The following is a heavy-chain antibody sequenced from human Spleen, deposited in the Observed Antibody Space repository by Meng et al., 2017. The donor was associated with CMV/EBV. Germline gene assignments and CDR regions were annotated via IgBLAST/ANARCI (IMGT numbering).Heavy chain of an antibody. V-gene: IGHV4-39*01. D-gene: IGHD3-10*01. CDR2: IYYSGNT. CDR3: ARLYYYGSGSDDY. CDR1: TGSISNSNHY. Sequence: CTVSTGSISNSNHYWVWIRQPPGKGLGWIGSIYYSGNTYYNPSLRSRVTISVDTSKNQFSLNLSSVTAADTAVYYCARLYYYGSGSDDYWGQGTLVTVS. J-gene: IGHJ4*02.